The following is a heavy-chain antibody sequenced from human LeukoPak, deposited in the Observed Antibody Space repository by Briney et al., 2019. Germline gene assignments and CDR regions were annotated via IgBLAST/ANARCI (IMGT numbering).Heavy chain of an antibody. Sequence: PGGSLRLSCAASGFTFSTYRMTWVRQTPGKGLEWVANINQDGSEKHYVDSVKGRFTVSRDDAKNSLYLQMISLTADDTAVYYCATYSSGWGSSPSWGQGTLVTVSS. V-gene: IGHV3-7*01. J-gene: IGHJ5*02. CDR2: INQDGSEK. D-gene: IGHD3-16*01. CDR1: GFTFSTYR. CDR3: ATYSSGWGSSPS.